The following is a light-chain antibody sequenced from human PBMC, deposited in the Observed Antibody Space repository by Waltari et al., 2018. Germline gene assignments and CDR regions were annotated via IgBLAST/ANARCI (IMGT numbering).Light chain of an antibody. CDR3: QQCSTSPPGT. Sequence: EIVLTQSPDTLSFSPGERATLSCRASQSVDSKYLAWYQQKPGQAPRLLIYRTSSRATGVPVRFSGSGSGTDFTLTIRGLEPEDLAVYYCQQCSTSPPGTFGQGTRLEIK. J-gene: IGKJ5*01. CDR1: QSVDSKY. CDR2: RTS. V-gene: IGKV3-20*01.